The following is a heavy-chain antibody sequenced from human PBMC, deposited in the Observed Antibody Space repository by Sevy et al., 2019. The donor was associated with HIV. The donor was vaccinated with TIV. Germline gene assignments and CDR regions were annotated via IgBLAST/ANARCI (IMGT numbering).Heavy chain of an antibody. Sequence: GGSLRLSCAASGFTVSSNYMSWVRQAPGKGLEWVSVIYSGGSTYYADSVKGGFTISRDNSKNTLYLQMNSLRAEDTAVYYCARGRIQLWYPEAFDIWGQGTMVTVSS. CDR3: ARGRIQLWYPEAFDI. J-gene: IGHJ3*02. V-gene: IGHV3-53*01. CDR2: IYSGGST. D-gene: IGHD5-18*01. CDR1: GFTVSSNY.